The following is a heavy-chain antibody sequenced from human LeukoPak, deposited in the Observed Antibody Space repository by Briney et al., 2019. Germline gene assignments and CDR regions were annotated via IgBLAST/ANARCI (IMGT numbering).Heavy chain of an antibody. Sequence: GGSLRLSCAASGFTFSNAWMNWVRQAPGKGLEWVGRIKSKTDGGTTDYAAPVKGRFTISRDDSKNTLYLQMNSLKTEDTAVYYRARGDMIVVVSTPAWGQGTLVTVSS. V-gene: IGHV3-15*07. J-gene: IGHJ4*02. CDR2: IKSKTDGGTT. D-gene: IGHD3-22*01. CDR3: ARGDMIVVVSTPA. CDR1: GFTFSNAW.